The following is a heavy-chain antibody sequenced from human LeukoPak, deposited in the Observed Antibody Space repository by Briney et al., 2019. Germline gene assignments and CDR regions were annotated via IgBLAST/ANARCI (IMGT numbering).Heavy chain of an antibody. J-gene: IGHJ5*02. V-gene: IGHV4-61*02. CDR3: AREVLRAPIAAAGWFDP. D-gene: IGHD6-13*01. Sequence: SQTLSLTCTVSGGSISSGSYYWSWIRQPAGKGLEWIGRIYTSGSTNYNPSLKSRVTISVDTSKNQFSLKLSSVTAADTAVYYCAREVLRAPIAAAGWFDPWGQGTLVTVSS. CDR1: GGSISSGSYY. CDR2: IYTSGST.